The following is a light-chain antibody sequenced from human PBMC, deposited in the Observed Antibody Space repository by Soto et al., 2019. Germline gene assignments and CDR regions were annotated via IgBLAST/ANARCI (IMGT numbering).Light chain of an antibody. V-gene: IGLV2-23*02. CDR3: CSYAGSSNPYV. CDR2: EVS. Sequence: QSALTQPASVSGSPGQSITISCTGTSSDVGSYNLVSWYQQHPGKAPKLMIYEVSKRPSGVSNRCSGSKSGNTASLPISGLQAEDEAAYYCCSYAGSSNPYVFGTGTKLTVL. CDR1: SSDVGSYNL. J-gene: IGLJ1*01.